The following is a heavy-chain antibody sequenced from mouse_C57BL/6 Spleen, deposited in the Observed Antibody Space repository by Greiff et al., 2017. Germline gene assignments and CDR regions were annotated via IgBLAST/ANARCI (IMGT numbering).Heavy chain of an antibody. CDR3: ARDYGSWFAY. V-gene: IGHV3-6*01. CDR2: ISYDGSN. Sequence: EVQLKESGPGLVKPSQSLSLTCSVTGYSITSGYYWNWIRQFPGNKLEWMGYISYDGSNNYNPSLKNRISITRDTSKNQFFLKLNSVTTEDTATYYCARDYGSWFAYWGQGTLVTVSA. D-gene: IGHD1-1*01. CDR1: GYSITSGYY. J-gene: IGHJ3*01.